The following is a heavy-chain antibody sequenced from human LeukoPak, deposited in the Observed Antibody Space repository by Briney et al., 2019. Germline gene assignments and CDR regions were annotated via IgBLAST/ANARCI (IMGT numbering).Heavy chain of an antibody. J-gene: IGHJ4*02. V-gene: IGHV1-18*01. D-gene: IGHD6-19*01. CDR1: GSTFTIYG. Sequence: ASGYVSCNSSGSTFTIYGISWVRQPPGQGLEWMGWISAYNGNTNYAQKLQGRVTMTTDTSTSTAYMELRSLRSDDAGVYYCARDSSDPDYWGQGTLVTVSS. CDR3: ARDSSDPDY. CDR2: ISAYNGNT.